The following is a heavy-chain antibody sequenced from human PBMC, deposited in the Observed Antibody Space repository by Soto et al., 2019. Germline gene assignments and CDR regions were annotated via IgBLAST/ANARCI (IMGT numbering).Heavy chain of an antibody. CDR2: IKEDGSDR. V-gene: IGHV3-7*05. D-gene: IGHD3-10*01. CDR3: ARAGSENEY. CDR1: GFTFSHYW. J-gene: IGHJ4*02. Sequence: EVQLVESGGGLVQPGGSLRLSCEASGFTFSHYWMTWVRQAPGKGLEWLANIKEDGSDRNYVDSVKGRFTISRDNAKNSLCLQFTGVRSEDTAGYYCARAGSENEYWGQGTLVTVSS.